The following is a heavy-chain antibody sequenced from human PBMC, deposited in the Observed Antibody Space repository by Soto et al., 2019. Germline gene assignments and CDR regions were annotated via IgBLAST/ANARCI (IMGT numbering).Heavy chain of an antibody. D-gene: IGHD2-2*01. CDR1: GGSISSYY. CDR3: ARRSYCRSTSCFHYFDY. V-gene: IGHV4-59*13. CDR2: IYYSGST. J-gene: IGHJ4*02. Sequence: SETLSLTCTVSGGSISSYYWSWIRQPPGKGLEWIGYIYYSGSTNYNPSLKSRVTISVDTSKNKFSLKLSSVTAADTAVYYCARRSYCRSTSCFHYFDYWGQGTLVTV.